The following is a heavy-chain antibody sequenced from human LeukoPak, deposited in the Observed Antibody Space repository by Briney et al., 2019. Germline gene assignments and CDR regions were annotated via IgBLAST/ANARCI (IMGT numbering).Heavy chain of an antibody. CDR2: ISYDGYYK. CDR3: ASAGAVTDSFVH. Sequence: GGSLRLSCAASGFTFRTYTMHWVRQAPGKGLQWVASISYDGYYKYYAESVKGPFIISRDNSKNTLYLQINSLRADGTAVYYCASAGAVTDSFVHWGEGTLVIVSS. J-gene: IGHJ5*02. D-gene: IGHD4-23*01. V-gene: IGHV3-30-3*01. CDR1: GFTFRTYT.